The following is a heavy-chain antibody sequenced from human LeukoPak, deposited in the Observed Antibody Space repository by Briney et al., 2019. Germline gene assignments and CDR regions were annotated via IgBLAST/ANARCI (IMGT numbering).Heavy chain of an antibody. J-gene: IGHJ4*02. CDR3: ATSSGWKSNIDY. CDR1: GYTFTDYY. Sequence: ASVKVSCKTSGYTFTDYYIHWVRQAPGQGLEWMGWINPNSGGTNYAHKFQGRVTMTRDTSISTAYMELSRLRSDDTAVFYCATSSGWKSNIDYWGQGTLVTVSS. V-gene: IGHV1-2*07. CDR2: INPNSGGT. D-gene: IGHD6-19*01.